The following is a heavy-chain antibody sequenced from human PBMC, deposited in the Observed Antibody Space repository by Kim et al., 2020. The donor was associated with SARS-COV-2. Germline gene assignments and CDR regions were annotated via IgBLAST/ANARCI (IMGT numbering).Heavy chain of an antibody. CDR3: ARGPVGATDY. CDR1: GGSFSGYY. D-gene: IGHD1-26*01. Sequence: SETLSLTCAVYGGSFSGYYWSWIRQPPGKGLEWIGEINHSGSTNYNPSLKSRVTISVDTSKNQFSLKLSSVTAADTAVYYCARGPVGATDYWGQGTLVTVSS. J-gene: IGHJ4*02. V-gene: IGHV4-34*01. CDR2: INHSGST.